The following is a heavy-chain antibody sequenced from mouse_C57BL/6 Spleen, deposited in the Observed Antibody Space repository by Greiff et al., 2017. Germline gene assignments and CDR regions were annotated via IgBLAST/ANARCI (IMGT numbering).Heavy chain of an antibody. CDR2: INYDGSST. CDR3: AREDYQYWYFDV. CDR1: GFTFSDYY. D-gene: IGHD5-5*01. Sequence: DVKLVESEGGLVQPGSSMKLSCTASGFTFSDYYMAWVRQVPEKGLEWVANINYDGSSTYYLDSLKSRFIISRDNAKNSLYLQMSSLKSEDTATYYCAREDYQYWYFDVWGTGTTVTVSS. V-gene: IGHV5-16*01. J-gene: IGHJ1*03.